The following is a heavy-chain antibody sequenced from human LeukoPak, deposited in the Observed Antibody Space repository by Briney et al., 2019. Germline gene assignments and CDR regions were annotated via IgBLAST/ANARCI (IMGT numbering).Heavy chain of an antibody. CDR2: IYTSGST. Sequence: SETLSLTCTVSGGSISSYYWSWIRQPAGKGLEWIGRIYTSGSTNYNPSLKSRVTMSVDTSKNQFSLKLSSVTAADMAVYYCARDHVDTAMVSYYYYMDVWGKGTTVTVSS. CDR1: GGSISSYY. D-gene: IGHD5-18*01. CDR3: ARDHVDTAMVSYYYYMDV. J-gene: IGHJ6*03. V-gene: IGHV4-4*07.